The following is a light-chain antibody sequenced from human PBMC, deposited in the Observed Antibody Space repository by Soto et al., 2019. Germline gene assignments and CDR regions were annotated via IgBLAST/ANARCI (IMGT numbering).Light chain of an antibody. V-gene: IGKV3-15*01. CDR3: QQHNNWPFS. CDR2: DVS. J-gene: IGKJ5*01. CDR1: QSVSID. Sequence: EIVMTQSPATLSVSPGERATLSCRASQSVSIDLAWYQQTPGQSPRLLIYDVSIRATGVPARFSATGSETDFTLTISGLQSEDSAVYFCQQHNNWPFSFGQGTRLEIK.